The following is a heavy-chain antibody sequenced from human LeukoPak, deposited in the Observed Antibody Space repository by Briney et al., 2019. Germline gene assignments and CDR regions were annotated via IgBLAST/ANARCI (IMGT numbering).Heavy chain of an antibody. D-gene: IGHD5-18*01. V-gene: IGHV3-64*01. Sequence: GGSLRLSCAASGFTFSNYAMHWVRQAPGKGLEYVSAISSNGGSTYYANSVKGRFTISRDNSKNTLYLQMGSLRAEDMAVYYCARLTDVDTAMIGIDCWGQGTLVTVSS. CDR1: GFTFSNYA. J-gene: IGHJ4*02. CDR3: ARLTDVDTAMIGIDC. CDR2: ISSNGGST.